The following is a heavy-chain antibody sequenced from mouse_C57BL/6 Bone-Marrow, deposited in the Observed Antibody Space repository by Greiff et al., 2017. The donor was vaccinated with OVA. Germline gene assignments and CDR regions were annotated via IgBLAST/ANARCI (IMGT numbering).Heavy chain of an antibody. V-gene: IGHV1-55*01. D-gene: IGHD1-1*01. CDR3: ARRHYGSSPYYAMDY. J-gene: IGHJ4*01. CDR1: GYTFTSYW. CDR2: IYPGSGST. Sequence: VQLQQSGAELVKPGASVKMSCKASGYTFTSYWITWVKQRPGQGLEWIGDIYPGSGSTNYNEKFKSKATLTVDTSSSTAYMQLSSLTSEDSAVYYCARRHYGSSPYYAMDYWGQGTSVTVSS.